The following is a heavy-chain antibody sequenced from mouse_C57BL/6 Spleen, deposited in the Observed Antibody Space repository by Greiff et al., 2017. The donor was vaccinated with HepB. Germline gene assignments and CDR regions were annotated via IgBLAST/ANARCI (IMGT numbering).Heavy chain of an antibody. V-gene: IGHV1-80*01. CDR3: ARGNDYEEGDY. Sequence: QVQLQQSGAELVKPGASVKISCKASGYAFSSYWMNWVKQRPGKGLEWIGQIYPGVGDTNYNGKFKGKATLTADKSSSTAYMQLSSLTSEDSAVYFCARGNDYEEGDYWGQGTTLTVSS. D-gene: IGHD2-4*01. J-gene: IGHJ2*01. CDR2: IYPGVGDT. CDR1: GYAFSSYW.